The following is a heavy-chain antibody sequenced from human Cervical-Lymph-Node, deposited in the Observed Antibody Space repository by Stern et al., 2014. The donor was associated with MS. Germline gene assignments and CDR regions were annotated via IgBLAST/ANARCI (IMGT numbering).Heavy chain of an antibody. CDR1: GYTFTSYA. D-gene: IGHD1-20*01. Sequence: QVQLVQSGAEVKKPGASVKVSCKASGYTFTSYAMHWVRQAPGQRLEWMGWINAGNGNTKYSQKFQGRVTITRDTSASTAYMELSSLRSEDTAVYYCARRYNWNDDSFDYWGQGTLVTVSS. V-gene: IGHV1-3*01. CDR2: INAGNGNT. CDR3: ARRYNWNDDSFDY. J-gene: IGHJ4*02.